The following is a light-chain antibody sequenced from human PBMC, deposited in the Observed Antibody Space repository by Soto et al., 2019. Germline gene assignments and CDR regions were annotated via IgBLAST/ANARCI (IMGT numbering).Light chain of an antibody. V-gene: IGKV1-17*01. CDR2: ASS. J-gene: IGKJ5*01. CDR1: LGIRND. Sequence: DIQMTQSPSSLSASVGDRITITCRASLGIRNDLGWYKLKPGKAPKGLSYASSTLQSGVPSRFRGSGSGTDFTLTISSVKPEDFETYYCLQHYASPITFGQGTRLEIK. CDR3: LQHYASPIT.